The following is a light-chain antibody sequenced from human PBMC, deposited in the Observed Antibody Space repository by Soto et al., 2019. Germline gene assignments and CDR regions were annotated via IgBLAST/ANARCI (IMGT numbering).Light chain of an antibody. V-gene: IGKV1-5*01. CDR2: DAY. CDR3: QHYGASPWT. CDR1: QSIRSW. J-gene: IGKJ1*01. Sequence: DIQMTQSPSILCASVGDRVTITCRASQSIRSWLAWYQQKPGKAPKLLIYDAYSLESGVPSRFSGSGSGTDFTLTISRLEPEDFAVYYCQHYGASPWTFGQGTKVDIK.